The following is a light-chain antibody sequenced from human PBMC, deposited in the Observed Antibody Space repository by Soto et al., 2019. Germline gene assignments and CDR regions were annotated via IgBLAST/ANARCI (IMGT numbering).Light chain of an antibody. CDR1: SSDIGAYNY. V-gene: IGLV2-14*03. CDR3: TSYTGSNTLEV. CDR2: DVN. J-gene: IGLJ1*01. Sequence: QSVLTQPASVSGSPGQSITISCTGTSSDIGAYNYVSWYRQHTGKAPQLLIYDVNNRPSGVSHRFSGSKSGNTASLTISGLQSEDEADYFCTSYTGSNTLEVFGPGTKLTVL.